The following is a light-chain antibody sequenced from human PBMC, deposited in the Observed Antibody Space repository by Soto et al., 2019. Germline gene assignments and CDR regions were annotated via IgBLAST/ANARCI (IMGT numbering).Light chain of an antibody. V-gene: IGKV3-20*01. J-gene: IGKJ3*01. CDR1: QSVSSSY. CDR3: QQYGTSPFT. Sequence: EIVLTQSPGTLSLSPGERATLSCRASQSVSSSYLAWYQQKPGQAPRLLIYGASSRAPGIPDRFSGGGSGTDFTLTISRLEPEDFAVYYCQQYGTSPFTFGPGTKVDI. CDR2: GAS.